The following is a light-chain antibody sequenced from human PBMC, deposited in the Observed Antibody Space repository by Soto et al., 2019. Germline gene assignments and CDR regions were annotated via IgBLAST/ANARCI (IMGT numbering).Light chain of an antibody. CDR3: QQYNSSTWT. Sequence: DIQMTQSASTLSASVGDRVTITCRASQSISSWLAWYQQKPGKAPKLLIYDASSLESGVPSRFSGSGSGTEFTLTISSLQPDDFATYYCQQYNSSTWTFGQGTKVDIK. J-gene: IGKJ1*01. CDR2: DAS. CDR1: QSISSW. V-gene: IGKV1-5*01.